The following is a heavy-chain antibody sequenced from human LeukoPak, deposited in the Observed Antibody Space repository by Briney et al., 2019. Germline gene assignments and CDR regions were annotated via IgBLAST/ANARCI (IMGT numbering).Heavy chain of an antibody. J-gene: IGHJ3*02. CDR3: ARASELYYDSSGYYPGVSTVDAFDI. V-gene: IGHV1-69*05. Sequence: GSSVKVSCKASGGTFSSYAISWVRQAPGQGLEWMGGIIPIFGTANYAQKFQGRVTITTDESTSAAYMELSSLRSEDTAVYYCARASELYYDSSGYYPGVSTVDAFDIWGQGTMVTVSS. CDR2: IIPIFGTA. D-gene: IGHD3-22*01. CDR1: GGTFSSYA.